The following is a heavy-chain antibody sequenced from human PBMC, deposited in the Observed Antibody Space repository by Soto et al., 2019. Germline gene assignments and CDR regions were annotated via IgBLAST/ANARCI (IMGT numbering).Heavy chain of an antibody. J-gene: IGHJ4*02. V-gene: IGHV1-18*01. CDR1: RYTFTSFG. CDR2: VNPYDGNT. Sequence: QVQLVQSGPEVRKPGTSVKVSCKASRYTFTSFGMSWVRQAPGRGLEWMGWVNPYDGNTDTPRIFQDRFSMTTDISTNTAYMELRSLTSDDTAIYYCARGSRAIATVTLIDYWGPGTLVTVSS. CDR3: ARGSRAIATVTLIDY. D-gene: IGHD4-17*01.